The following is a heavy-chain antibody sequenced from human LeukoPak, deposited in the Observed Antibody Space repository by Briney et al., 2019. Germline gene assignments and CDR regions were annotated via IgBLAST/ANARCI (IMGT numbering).Heavy chain of an antibody. J-gene: IGHJ6*02. Sequence: ASVKVSCKASDYTFTSYGISWVRQAPGQGLEWMGWISAYNGNTNYAQKLQGRVTMTTDTSTSTAYMELRSLRSDDTAVYYCARVESSGWNYYYYYGMDVWGQGTTVTVSS. CDR3: ARVESSGWNYYYYYGMDV. V-gene: IGHV1-18*01. D-gene: IGHD6-19*01. CDR1: DYTFTSYG. CDR2: ISAYNGNT.